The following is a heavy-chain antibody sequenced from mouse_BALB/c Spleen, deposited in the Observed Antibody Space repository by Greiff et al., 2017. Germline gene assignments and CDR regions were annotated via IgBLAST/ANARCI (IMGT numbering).Heavy chain of an antibody. CDR1: GFTFSDYS. CDR3: ARGEEYYGSSSYYFDY. J-gene: IGHJ2*01. V-gene: IGHV5-4*02. Sequence: EVKLVESGGGLVKPGGSLKLSCAASGFTFSDYSMSWVRQTPEKRLEWVATISDGGSYTYYPDSVKGRFTISRDTARNILYLQMSSLRSEDTAMYYCARGEEYYGSSSYYFDYWGQGTTLTVSS. CDR2: ISDGGSYT. D-gene: IGHD1-1*01.